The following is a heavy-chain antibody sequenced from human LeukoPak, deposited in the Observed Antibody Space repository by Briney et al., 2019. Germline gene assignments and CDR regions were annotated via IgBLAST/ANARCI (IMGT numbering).Heavy chain of an antibody. CDR3: ARFGIAAAAPYYYYGMDV. CDR2: IYYSGST. Sequence: PSETLSLTCSVSGGSVSNYYWSWIRQPPGKGLEWIGYIYYSGSTNYNPSLKSRVTISVDTSKNQFSLKLSSVTAADTAVYYCARFGIAAAAPYYYYGMDVWGQGATVTVSS. V-gene: IGHV4-59*08. CDR1: GGSVSNYY. J-gene: IGHJ6*02. D-gene: IGHD6-13*01.